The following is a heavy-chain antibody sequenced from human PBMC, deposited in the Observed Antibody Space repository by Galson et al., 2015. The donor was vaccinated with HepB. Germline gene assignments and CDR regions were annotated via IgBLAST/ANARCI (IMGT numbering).Heavy chain of an antibody. D-gene: IGHD2-15*01. CDR2: IYSGGNT. Sequence: SLRLSCAASGFAVSSNYMRWVRQAPGKGLEWVSVIYSGGNTFYADSLKGRFTISRDNSKNTVYLQMNSLRAEDTAVYYCAGGGVPLYCSGGSCYSNDYWGQGTLVTVSS. V-gene: IGHV3-53*01. CDR3: AGGGVPLYCSGGSCYSNDY. J-gene: IGHJ4*02. CDR1: GFAVSSNY.